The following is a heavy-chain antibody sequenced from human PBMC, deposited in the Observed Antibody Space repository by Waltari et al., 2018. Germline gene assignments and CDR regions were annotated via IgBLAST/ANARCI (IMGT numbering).Heavy chain of an antibody. J-gene: IGHJ6*03. V-gene: IGHV4-4*07. Sequence: QVQLQESGPGLVKPSETLSLTCTVSGGSISSYYWSWIRQPAGKGLEWIGRIYTSGSTSYNPPLKSRVTMSVDTSKNQFSLKLSSVTAADTAVYYCAREGLGYCSSTSCYTAEGPNYYYYYYMDVWGKGTTVTISS. CDR1: GGSISSYY. CDR3: AREGLGYCSSTSCYTAEGPNYYYYYYMDV. CDR2: IYTSGST. D-gene: IGHD2-2*02.